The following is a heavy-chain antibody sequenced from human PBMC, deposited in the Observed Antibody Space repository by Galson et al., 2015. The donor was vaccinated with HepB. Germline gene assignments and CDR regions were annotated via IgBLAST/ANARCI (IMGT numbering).Heavy chain of an antibody. V-gene: IGHV1-3*01. Sequence: SVKVSCKASGYTFTSYAMHWVRQAPGQRLEWMGWINAGNGNTKYSQKFQGRVTITRDTSASTAYMELSSLRSEDTAVYYCARGPGVVRYSDWLLFGDYWGQGTLVTVSS. CDR2: INAGNGNT. D-gene: IGHD3-9*01. CDR1: GYTFTSYA. J-gene: IGHJ4*02. CDR3: ARGPGVVRYSDWLLFGDY.